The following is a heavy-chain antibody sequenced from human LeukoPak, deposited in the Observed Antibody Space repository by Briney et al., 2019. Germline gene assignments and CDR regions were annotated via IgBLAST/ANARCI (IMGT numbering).Heavy chain of an antibody. CDR1: GFTFSSYA. V-gene: IGHV3-23*01. Sequence: GGSLRLSCAASGFTFSSYAMSWVRQAPGKGLEWVSAISGSGGSTYYADSVKGRFTISRDNSKNTLYLQMNSLRAEDTAVYYCAKVLYYYDSSGYRHDAFDIWGQGTMVTVSS. CDR2: ISGSGGST. D-gene: IGHD3-22*01. J-gene: IGHJ3*02. CDR3: AKVLYYYDSSGYRHDAFDI.